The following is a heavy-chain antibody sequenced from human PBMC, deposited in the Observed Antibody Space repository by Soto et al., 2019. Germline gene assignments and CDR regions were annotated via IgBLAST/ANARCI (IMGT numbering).Heavy chain of an antibody. D-gene: IGHD3-16*01. J-gene: IGHJ6*02. Sequence: QVQLVQSGAEVKKPGSSVKVSCKASGGTFSSYAISWVRQAPGQGLEWMGGIIPIFGTANYAQKFQGRVTFTADEPTGTAYMGLRSLRPEETAVYNGAGEEGRRPTPFFGYSYGMTSGAKGPRSPSP. V-gene: IGHV1-69*01. CDR1: GGTFSSYA. CDR2: IIPIFGTA. CDR3: AGEEGRRPTPFFGYSYGMTS.